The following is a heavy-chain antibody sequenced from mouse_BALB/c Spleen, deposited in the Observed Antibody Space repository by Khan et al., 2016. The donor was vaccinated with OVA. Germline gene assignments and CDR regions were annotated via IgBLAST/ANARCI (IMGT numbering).Heavy chain of an antibody. J-gene: IGHJ2*01. Sequence: EVELVESGGGLVKPGGSLKLSCAASGFTFSSYVMSWVRQTPEKRLAWVASISSGSTPYYPDSVKGRFTISRDNAMNILYLQMSSLRSEDTAIYYCTREAYRYDEYYFDYWGQGTTLTVSS. CDR2: ISSGSTP. V-gene: IGHV5-6-5*01. CDR1: GFTFSSYV. CDR3: TREAYRYDEYYFDY. D-gene: IGHD2-14*01.